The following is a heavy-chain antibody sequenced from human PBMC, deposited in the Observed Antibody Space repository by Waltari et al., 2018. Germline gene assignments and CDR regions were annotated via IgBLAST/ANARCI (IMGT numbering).Heavy chain of an antibody. Sequence: QVQLQQWGATLLKPSETLSLTCAVYGASLSDYFWTWIRQSPGKGLEWIGENSLKDVTYYNPSLESGVSVHLDTSKNQFDLRLESVTAADTAIYYCARGPRDKWLGRYSGEYFHHWGPGTLVSVSA. CDR1: GASLSDYF. D-gene: IGHD6-19*01. J-gene: IGHJ1*01. V-gene: IGHV4-34*02. CDR2: NSLKDVT. CDR3: ARGPRDKWLGRYSGEYFHH.